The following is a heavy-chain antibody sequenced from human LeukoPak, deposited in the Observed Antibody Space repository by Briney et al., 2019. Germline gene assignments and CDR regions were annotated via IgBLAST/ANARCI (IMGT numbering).Heavy chain of an antibody. D-gene: IGHD5-18*01. CDR1: GYSISSGYY. Sequence: SETLSLTCTVSGYSISSGYYWGWIRQPPGQGLEWIGSIYHSGSTYYNPSLKSRVTISVDTSNNQFSLKLSSVTAADTAVYYCARSGYSHGYYANWFDPWGQGTLVTVSS. J-gene: IGHJ5*02. CDR2: IYHSGST. V-gene: IGHV4-38-2*02. CDR3: ARSGYSHGYYANWFDP.